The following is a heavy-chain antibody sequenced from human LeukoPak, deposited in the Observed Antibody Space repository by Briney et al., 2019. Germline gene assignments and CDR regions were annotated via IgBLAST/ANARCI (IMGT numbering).Heavy chain of an antibody. V-gene: IGHV3-30*02. Sequence: GGSLRLSCAASGFTFSSYAMNWVRQAPGKGLEWVAFIRSDGNIKYYADSVKGRFTISRDNSKNTLHLQMNSLRAEDTAVYYCAKDVPTAYFDYWGQGTLVTASS. J-gene: IGHJ4*02. CDR1: GFTFSSYA. CDR3: AKDVPTAYFDY. CDR2: IRSDGNIK. D-gene: IGHD1-1*01.